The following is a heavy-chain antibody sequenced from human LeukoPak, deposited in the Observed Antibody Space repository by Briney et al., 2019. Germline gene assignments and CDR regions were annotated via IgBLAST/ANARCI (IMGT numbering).Heavy chain of an antibody. CDR1: GRSISSSSYY. J-gene: IGHJ4*02. V-gene: IGHV4-39*07. D-gene: IGHD6-6*01. CDR2: GYDRGTT. Sequence: AATLSLTCTVSGRSISSSSYYWGWIRQPPGKGLVWIGSGYDRGTTYYNPSLKSRVTISVDTSKIQYSLELSSVTAADTAVYYCASARPAFDYWGQGTLVTVSS. CDR3: ASARPAFDY.